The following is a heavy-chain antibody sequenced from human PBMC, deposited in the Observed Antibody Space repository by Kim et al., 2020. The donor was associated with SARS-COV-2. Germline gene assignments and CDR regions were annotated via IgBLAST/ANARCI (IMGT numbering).Heavy chain of an antibody. D-gene: IGHD3-3*02. J-gene: IGHJ3*02. V-gene: IGHV3-21*01. CDR2: I. CDR3: ARDLLGAAFDI. Sequence: IYYADSVKGRFTISRDNAKNSLYLQMNSLRAEDTAVYYCARDLLGAAFDIWGQGTMVTVSS.